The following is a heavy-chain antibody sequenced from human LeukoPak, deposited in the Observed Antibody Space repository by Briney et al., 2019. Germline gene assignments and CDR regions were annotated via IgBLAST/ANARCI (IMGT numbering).Heavy chain of an antibody. J-gene: IGHJ4*02. V-gene: IGHV4-59*08. D-gene: IGHD3-9*01. CDR2: IYYSGST. Sequence: PSETLSLTCTVSGGSISSYYWSWIRQPPGKGLEWIGYIYYSGSTNYNPSLKSRVTISVDTSKNQFSLKLSSVTAADTAVYYCARQVYDILTGRPSYFDYWGQGTLVTASS. CDR1: GGSISSYY. CDR3: ARQVYDILTGRPSYFDY.